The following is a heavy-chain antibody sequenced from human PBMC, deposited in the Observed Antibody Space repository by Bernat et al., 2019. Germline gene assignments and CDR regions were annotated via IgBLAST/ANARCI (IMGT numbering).Heavy chain of an antibody. CDR3: AKVAAQWGGDYVSDY. CDR1: GYTFTSYD. Sequence: QVQLVQSGAEVKKPGASVKVSCKASGYTFTSYDINWVRQATGQGLEWMGWMNPNSGNTGYAQKFQGRDTVTRNISISTAYMELSSLRSEDTAVYYCAKVAAQWGGDYVSDYWGQGTLVTVSS. CDR2: MNPNSGNT. D-gene: IGHD4-17*01. J-gene: IGHJ4*02. V-gene: IGHV1-8*01.